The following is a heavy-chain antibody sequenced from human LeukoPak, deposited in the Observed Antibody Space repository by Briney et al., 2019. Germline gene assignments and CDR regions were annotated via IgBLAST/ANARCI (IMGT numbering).Heavy chain of an antibody. CDR2: ISYDGTDK. V-gene: IGHV3-30*18. CDR3: AKGDFLQYSGSYPFDY. D-gene: IGHD1-26*01. J-gene: IGHJ4*02. CDR1: KFTFTSYG. Sequence: GRSLRLPCAASKFTFTSYGMHWVRQAPGKGLEWVAVISYDGTDKYYADSVKGRFTISRDNSKNTLYLQMNSLRAEDTAVYYCAKGDFLQYSGSYPFDYWGQGTLVTVSS.